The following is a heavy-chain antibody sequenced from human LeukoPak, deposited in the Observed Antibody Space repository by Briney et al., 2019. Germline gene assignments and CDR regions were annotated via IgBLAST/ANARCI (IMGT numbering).Heavy chain of an antibody. Sequence: SETLPLTCTVSGGSISSYYWSWIRQPAGKGLEWIGRIYTSGSTNYNPSLKSRVTMSVDTSKNQFSLKLSSVTAADTAVYYCARGGRYNWNDVAGYYFDYWGQGTLVTVSS. D-gene: IGHD1-20*01. V-gene: IGHV4-4*07. CDR3: ARGGRYNWNDVAGYYFDY. CDR2: IYTSGST. CDR1: GGSISSYY. J-gene: IGHJ4*02.